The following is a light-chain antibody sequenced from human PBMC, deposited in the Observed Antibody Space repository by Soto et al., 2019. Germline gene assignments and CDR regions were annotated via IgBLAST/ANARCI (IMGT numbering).Light chain of an antibody. Sequence: EIVLTQSPATRSLSPGERATLSCRASQSINRHLAWYRQKPGQAPRLLIYDASNRATGIPARFSGSGSGTDFTLTISSPEPEDFGVYYCQQRSNWPPVTFGGGTKVDIK. V-gene: IGKV3-11*01. CDR2: DAS. J-gene: IGKJ4*01. CDR1: QSINRH. CDR3: QQRSNWPPVT.